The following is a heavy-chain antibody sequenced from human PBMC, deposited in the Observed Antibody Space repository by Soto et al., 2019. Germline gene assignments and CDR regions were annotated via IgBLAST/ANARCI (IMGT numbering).Heavy chain of an antibody. CDR3: SADLPYWGAYAFDY. J-gene: IGHJ4*02. CDR1: GFNFNAAW. D-gene: IGHD3-16*01. CDR2: IKSKVNGGTI. Sequence: EVQLAVSGGDFVKPGGSLRLSCAASGFNFNAAWMNWVRQSPGKGLEWVGRIKSKVNGGTIDYAAPVKGRFTISRDDSKNTLYLEMNSLKSEDTALYYPSADLPYWGAYAFDYWGQGTLVTVSS. V-gene: IGHV3-15*07.